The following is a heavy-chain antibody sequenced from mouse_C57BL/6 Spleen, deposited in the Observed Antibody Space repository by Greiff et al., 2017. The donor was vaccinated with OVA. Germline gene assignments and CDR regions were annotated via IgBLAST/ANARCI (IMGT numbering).Heavy chain of an antibody. CDR1: GYTFTSYW. D-gene: IGHD1-1*01. CDR3: ARITSGWYFDV. Sequence: QVQLQQPGAELVKPGASVKLSCKASGYTFTSYWMQWVKQRPGQGLEWIGEIDPSDSYPNYNQKFKGKATLTVDTSSSTAYMPLSSLTSEDSAVYYCARITSGWYFDVWGTGTTVTVSS. V-gene: IGHV1-50*01. CDR2: IDPSDSYP. J-gene: IGHJ1*03.